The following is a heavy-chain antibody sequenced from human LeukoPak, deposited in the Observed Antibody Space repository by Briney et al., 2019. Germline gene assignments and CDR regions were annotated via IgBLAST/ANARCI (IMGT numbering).Heavy chain of an antibody. CDR3: AKRIIGYCSGDSCYYDY. CDR1: GFTFSSYA. CDR2: ISGSGSNT. D-gene: IGHD2-15*01. J-gene: IGHJ4*01. Sequence: GGSLRLSCAASGFTFSSYAMSWVRQAPGKGLEWLSAISGSGSNTYYADSVKGRFTISRDNSKNTLYLQINSLRAEDTAVYHCAKRIIGYCSGDSCYYDYWGHGTLLTVSS. V-gene: IGHV3-23*01.